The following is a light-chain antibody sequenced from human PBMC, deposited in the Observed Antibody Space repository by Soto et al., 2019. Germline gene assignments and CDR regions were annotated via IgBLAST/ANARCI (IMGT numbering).Light chain of an antibody. CDR2: EVS. CDR1: SSDVGGYNY. CDR3: SSYTSGSTRV. V-gene: IGLV2-14*01. J-gene: IGLJ3*02. Sequence: QSALTQPASVSGSPGQSITISCTGTSSDVGGYNYVSWYQQHPGKAPKLTIYEVSNRPSGVSNRFSGSKSGNTASLTISGLQAEDEADYYCSSYTSGSTRVVGVGTKLTVL.